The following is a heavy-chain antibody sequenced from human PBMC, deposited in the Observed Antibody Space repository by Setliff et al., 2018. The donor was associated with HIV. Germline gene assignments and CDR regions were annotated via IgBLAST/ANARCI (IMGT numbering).Heavy chain of an antibody. CDR3: ARHYGAVKSEVTVVAKYFPH. CDR1: GGSIRSSSYY. D-gene: IGHD3-16*01. CDR2: IYYRGNT. J-gene: IGHJ1*01. Sequence: PSETLSLTCNVSGGSIRSSSYYWGWIRQPPGKGLEWIGSIYYRGNTYYNPSLKSRVTISVDTSKNQFSLKLTSVTAADTAMYYCARHYGAVKSEVTVVAKYFPHWGQGTRVTVSS. V-gene: IGHV4-39*01.